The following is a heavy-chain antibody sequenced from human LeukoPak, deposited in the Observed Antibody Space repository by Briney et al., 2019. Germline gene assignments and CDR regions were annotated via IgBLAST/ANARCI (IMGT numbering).Heavy chain of an antibody. Sequence: SETLSLTCAVSGGSISSGGYSWSWIRQPPGKGLEWIGYIYHSGSTYYNPSLKSRVTISVDRSKNKFSLKLSSVTAADTAVYYCARGPMKYYDILTGYQSNAFDIWGQGTMVTVSS. CDR2: IYHSGST. V-gene: IGHV4-30-2*01. D-gene: IGHD3-9*01. CDR3: ARGPMKYYDILTGYQSNAFDI. J-gene: IGHJ3*02. CDR1: GGSISSGGYS.